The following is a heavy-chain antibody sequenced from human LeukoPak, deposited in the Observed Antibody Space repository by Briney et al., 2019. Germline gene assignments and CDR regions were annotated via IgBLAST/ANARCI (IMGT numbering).Heavy chain of an antibody. J-gene: IGHJ4*02. CDR2: IRYDGSNK. D-gene: IGHD3-10*01. Sequence: GGSLRLSCAASGFTFSSYGMHWVRQAPGKGLEWVAFIRYDGSNKYYADSVKGRFTISRDNSKNTLYLQMNSLRAEDTAVYYCAKDPWVRGVRGIDYWGQGTLVTVPS. V-gene: IGHV3-30*02. CDR1: GFTFSSYG. CDR3: AKDPWVRGVRGIDY.